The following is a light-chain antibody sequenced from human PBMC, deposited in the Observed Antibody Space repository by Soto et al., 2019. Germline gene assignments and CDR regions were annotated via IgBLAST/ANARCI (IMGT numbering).Light chain of an antibody. J-gene: IGKJ1*01. CDR2: DAS. Sequence: IEVTQSPSSLAASLGDRVTITCRASQTIGTYVNWYRQKSGAAPELLIYDASTLQSGVPSRFRGGASGTDFTLTSSSLQLDDFATYYWQQSYNTPLTFGQGTKVEIK. CDR1: QTIGTY. CDR3: QQSYNTPLT. V-gene: IGKV1-39*01.